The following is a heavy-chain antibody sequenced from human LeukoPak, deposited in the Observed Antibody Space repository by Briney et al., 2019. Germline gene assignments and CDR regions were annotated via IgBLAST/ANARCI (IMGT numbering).Heavy chain of an antibody. CDR3: ARRVTVVVISGYWYFDL. CDR1: GFTFDDYA. Sequence: GRSLRLSCAASGFTFDDYAMHWVRQAPGKGPEWVSGISWNSGSIGYADSVKGRFTISRGNAKNSLYLQMNSLRAEDTALYYCARRVTVVVISGYWYFDLWGRGTLVTVSS. J-gene: IGHJ2*01. V-gene: IGHV3-9*01. CDR2: ISWNSGSI. D-gene: IGHD3-22*01.